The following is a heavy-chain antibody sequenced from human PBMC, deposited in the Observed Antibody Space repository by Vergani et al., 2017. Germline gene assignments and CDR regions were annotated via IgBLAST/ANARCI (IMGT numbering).Heavy chain of an antibody. J-gene: IGHJ5*02. D-gene: IGHD5-12*01. CDR1: GGTFSSYA. Sequence: QVQLVQSGAEVKKPGSSVKVSCKASGGTFSSYAISWVRQAPGQGLEWMGGIIPIFGTANYAQKFQGRVTITADESTSTAYMELSSLRSEDTAVDYCARDRGGGYSGYLPGEGGWFDPWGQGTLVTVSS. CDR2: IIPIFGTA. CDR3: ARDRGGGYSGYLPGEGGWFDP. V-gene: IGHV1-69*01.